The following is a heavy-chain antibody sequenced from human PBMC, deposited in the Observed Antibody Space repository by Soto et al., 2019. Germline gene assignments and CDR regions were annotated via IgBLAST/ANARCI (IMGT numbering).Heavy chain of an antibody. D-gene: IGHD4-17*01. CDR1: GYTFTSYY. CDR2: INPSGGST. V-gene: IGHV1-46*03. CDR3: ATPHDCGDYVWGY. J-gene: IGHJ4*02. Sequence: QVQLVQSGAEVKKPGASVKVSCKASGYTFTSYYIHWVRQAPGQGLEWMGIINPSGGSTSYAQKFQGRATLARDTSTSTVYMELSSLRSEDTAVYSCATPHDCGDYVWGYWGQGTLVTVSS.